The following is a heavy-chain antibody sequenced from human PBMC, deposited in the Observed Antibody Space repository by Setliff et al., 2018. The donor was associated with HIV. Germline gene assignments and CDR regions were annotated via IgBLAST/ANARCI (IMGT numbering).Heavy chain of an antibody. V-gene: IGHV3-11*06. CDR2: ISSSSSSYT. Sequence: LRLSCAASGFTFSDYYMSWIRQAPGKGLEWVSYISSSSSSYTNYADSVKGRFTISRDNAKSTLGLQMNSLRVEDTAVYFCASDGSLPDYWGRGTLVTVSS. CDR3: ASDGSLPDY. CDR1: GFTFSDYY. D-gene: IGHD5-12*01. J-gene: IGHJ4*02.